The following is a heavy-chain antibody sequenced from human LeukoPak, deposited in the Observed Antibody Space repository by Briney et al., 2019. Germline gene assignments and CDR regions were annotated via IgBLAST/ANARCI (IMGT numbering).Heavy chain of an antibody. D-gene: IGHD2-15*01. J-gene: IGHJ6*02. Sequence: GGSLRLSCAASGFTFSDYYMSWIRQAPGKGLEWVSYISSSGSTIYYADSVKGRFTISRDNAKNSLYLQMNSLRAEDTGVYYCARDQVGYCSGGSCYGYYYYGMDVWGQGTTVTVSS. CDR3: ARDQVGYCSGGSCYGYYYYGMDV. CDR1: GFTFSDYY. CDR2: ISSSGSTI. V-gene: IGHV3-11*01.